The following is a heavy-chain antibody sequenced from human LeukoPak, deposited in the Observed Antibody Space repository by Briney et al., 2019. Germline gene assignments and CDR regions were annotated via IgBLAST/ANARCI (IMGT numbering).Heavy chain of an antibody. V-gene: IGHV1-2*02. J-gene: IGHJ4*02. CDR1: GYTFTGYY. CDR2: INPNSGGT. Sequence: ASVKVSCKASGYTFTGYYMHWVRQAPGQGLEWMGWINPNSGGTNYAQKFQGRVTMTRDTSISTAYMELSRLRSDDTAVYYCARAQAIMGATTIDYWGQGTLVTVSS. D-gene: IGHD1-26*01. CDR3: ARAQAIMGATTIDY.